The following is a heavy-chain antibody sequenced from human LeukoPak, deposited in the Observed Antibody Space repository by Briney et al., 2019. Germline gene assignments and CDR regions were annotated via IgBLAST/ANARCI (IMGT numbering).Heavy chain of an antibody. Sequence: SETLSLTCTVSGGSISSYYWSWIRQPPGKGLEWIGYIYYSGSTNYNPSLKSRVTISVDTSKNQFSLKLSSVTAADTAVYYCARGSSSQPYYYYYYYMDVWGKGTTVTISS. CDR3: ARGSSSQPYYYYYYYMDV. CDR2: IYYSGST. CDR1: GGSISSYY. J-gene: IGHJ6*03. V-gene: IGHV4-59*01. D-gene: IGHD6-13*01.